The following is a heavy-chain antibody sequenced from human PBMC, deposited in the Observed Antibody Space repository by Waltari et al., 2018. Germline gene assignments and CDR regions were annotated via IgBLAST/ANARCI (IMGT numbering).Heavy chain of an antibody. V-gene: IGHV1-2*06. CDR3: ARASIAARPLDY. Sequence: QVQLVQSGAEVKKPGASVKVSCKASGYPFPGYYMHWVRQAPGQGLEWMGRINPNSGGTNYAQKFQGRVTMTRDTSISTAYMELSRLRSDDTAVYYCARASIAARPLDYWGQGTLVTVSS. J-gene: IGHJ4*02. CDR2: INPNSGGT. CDR1: GYPFPGYY. D-gene: IGHD6-6*01.